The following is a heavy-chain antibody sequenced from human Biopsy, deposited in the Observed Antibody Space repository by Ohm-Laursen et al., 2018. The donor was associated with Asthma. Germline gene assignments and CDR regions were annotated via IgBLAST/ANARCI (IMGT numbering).Heavy chain of an antibody. J-gene: IGHJ3*02. CDR1: GFTFSTYG. V-gene: IGHV3-30*18. D-gene: IGHD3-3*01. CDR3: AKERYYDFWSGYPI. Sequence: SLRLSCAASGFTFSTYGMHWVRQAPGKGLEWVAVMSFDGRQTYYADSVKGRFTISRDNSKNTLYLQMNSLRAEDTAAYYCAKERYYDFWSGYPIGGQGTMVTASS. CDR2: MSFDGRQT.